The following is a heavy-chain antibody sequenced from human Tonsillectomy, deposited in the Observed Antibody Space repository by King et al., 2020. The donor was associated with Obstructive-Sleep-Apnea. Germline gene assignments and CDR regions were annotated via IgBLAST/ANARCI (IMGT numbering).Heavy chain of an antibody. V-gene: IGHV4-34*01. CDR2: INHSGST. Sequence: VQLQQWGAGLLKPSETLSLTCAVYGGSFSGYYWSWIRQTPGKGLEWIGEINHSGSTNYNPSLKSRVTISVDTSKNQFSLKLSSVTAADTAEYYCARGEKWDLMFDYWGQGTPVTVSS. D-gene: IGHD1-26*01. J-gene: IGHJ4*02. CDR3: ARGEKWDLMFDY. CDR1: GGSFSGYY.